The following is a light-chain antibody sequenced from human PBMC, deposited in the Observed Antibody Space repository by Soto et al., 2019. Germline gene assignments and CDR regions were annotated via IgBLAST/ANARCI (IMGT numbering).Light chain of an antibody. J-gene: IGLJ3*02. V-gene: IGLV8-61*01. CDR1: SGSVSTSYN. Sequence: QTVVTQEPSFSVSPGGTVTLTCGLSSGSVSTSYNPSWYQQTPGQAPRTLIYSTNTRSSGVPDRFSGSILGNKAALTITGAQADDESDYYCVLYMGSVKVFGGGTKLTVL. CDR2: STN. CDR3: VLYMGSVKV.